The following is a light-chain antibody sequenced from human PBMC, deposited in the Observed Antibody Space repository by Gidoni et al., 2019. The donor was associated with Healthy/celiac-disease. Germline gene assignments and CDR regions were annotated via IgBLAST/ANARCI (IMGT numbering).Light chain of an antibody. CDR1: KLGDKY. J-gene: IGLJ2*01. V-gene: IGLV3-1*01. CDR3: QAWDSSTVV. CDR2: QDS. Sequence: SYELTHSPPVSVSPGQTASITCSGDKLGDKYACWYQQKPGQSPVLVIYQDSKRPSGIPERFSGSNSGNTATLTISGTQAMDEADYYCQAWDSSTVVFGGGTKLTVL.